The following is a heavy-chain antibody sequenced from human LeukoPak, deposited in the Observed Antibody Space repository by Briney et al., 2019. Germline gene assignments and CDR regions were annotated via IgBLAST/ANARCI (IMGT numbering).Heavy chain of an antibody. J-gene: IGHJ6*02. CDR1: GFTFKNYG. D-gene: IGHD2-2*02. CDR3: VKDRGYNFFGMDA. CDR2: ISYDGRRK. V-gene: IGHV3-30*18. Sequence: QPGGSLRLSCAASGFTFKNYGIHWVRQAPGKGLERVAVISYDGRRKHYADPVMGRFTISRDNSKNTLYLQVNNLRFEDTAVYFCVKDRGYNFFGMDAWGQGTTVTVSS.